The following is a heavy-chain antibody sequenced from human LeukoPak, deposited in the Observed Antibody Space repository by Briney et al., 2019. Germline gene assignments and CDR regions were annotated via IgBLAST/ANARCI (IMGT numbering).Heavy chain of an antibody. CDR2: IYYSGST. J-gene: IGHJ4*02. Sequence: SETLSLTCTVSGGSISSSSYYWGWIRQPPGKGLEWIGSIYYSGSTHYNPSLKSRVTISVGTSKNQFSLKLSSVTAADTAVYYCASEGWLQLDYFDYWGQGTLVTVSS. D-gene: IGHD5-24*01. V-gene: IGHV4-39*07. CDR1: GGSISSSSYY. CDR3: ASEGWLQLDYFDY.